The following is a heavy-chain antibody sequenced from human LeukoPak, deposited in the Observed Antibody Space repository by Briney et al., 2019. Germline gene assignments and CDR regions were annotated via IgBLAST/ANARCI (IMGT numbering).Heavy chain of an antibody. CDR1: GVSFSGYY. CDR2: INHSGST. D-gene: IGHD3-22*01. V-gene: IGHV4-34*01. Sequence: PSETLSLTCAVYGVSFSGYYWSWIRQPPGKGLEWIGEINHSGSTNYNPSLKSRVTISVDTSKNQFSLKLSSVTAADTAVYYCARGRGSSGPFDYWGQGTLVTVSS. CDR3: ARGRGSSGPFDY. J-gene: IGHJ4*02.